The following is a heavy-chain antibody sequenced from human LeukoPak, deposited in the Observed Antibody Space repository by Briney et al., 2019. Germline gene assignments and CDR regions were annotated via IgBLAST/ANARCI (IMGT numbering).Heavy chain of an antibody. CDR2: ISIYNGNT. D-gene: IGHD3-22*01. V-gene: IGHV1-18*01. CDR1: GYIFTSYG. Sequence: AASVKVSCKASGYIFTSYGISWVRQPPGQGLEWMGWISIYNGNTNYAQKLQGRVTMTTDTSTSTAYMELRSLRSDDTAVYYCARMRDDAYYYDSSGYFDYWGQGTLVTVSS. J-gene: IGHJ4*02. CDR3: ARMRDDAYYYDSSGYFDY.